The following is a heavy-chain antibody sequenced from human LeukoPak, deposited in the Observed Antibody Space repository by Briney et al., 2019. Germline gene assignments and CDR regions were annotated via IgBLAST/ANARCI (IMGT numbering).Heavy chain of an antibody. J-gene: IGHJ4*02. D-gene: IGHD1-26*01. CDR2: INTHNGAT. CDR3: ARGPIGGLRKGFDI. Sequence: ASVKVSCKASGNTFAGYYVHWVRQAPGQGVEGMGWINTHNGATNYAQHFQGRFTMTTDTAVTTAYMDLDGLISDDAAVYFSARGPIGGLRKGFDIWGQGTLVTVSS. CDR1: GNTFAGYY. V-gene: IGHV1-2*02.